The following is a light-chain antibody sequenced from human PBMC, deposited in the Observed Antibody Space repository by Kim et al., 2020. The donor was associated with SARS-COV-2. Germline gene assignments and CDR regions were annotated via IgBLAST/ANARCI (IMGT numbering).Light chain of an antibody. CDR3: QQYGSSPRT. CDR2: GAS. J-gene: IGKJ2*01. Sequence: PGERATLSCRASQSLSSSYLDLSHQQPGQAPRLLIYGASCRATGIPDRFSGSGSGTDFTLTISRLEPEDFAVYYCQQYGSSPRTFGQGTKLEIK. CDR1: QSLSSSY. V-gene: IGKV3-20*01.